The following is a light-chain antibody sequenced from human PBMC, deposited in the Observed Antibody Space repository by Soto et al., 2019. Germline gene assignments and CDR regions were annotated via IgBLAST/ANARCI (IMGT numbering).Light chain of an antibody. CDR3: QQYNNWPNT. CDR1: QSISSY. V-gene: IGKV1-9*01. Sequence: DIHMTQSPSSLSASVGYIVTITCRASQSISSYLGWYQQKPGKAPNLLIYAASTLQSGVPSRFSGGGSGTDFTLTISSLQSEDFAVYCCQQYNNWPNTFAQGTRLEIK. CDR2: AAS. J-gene: IGKJ5*01.